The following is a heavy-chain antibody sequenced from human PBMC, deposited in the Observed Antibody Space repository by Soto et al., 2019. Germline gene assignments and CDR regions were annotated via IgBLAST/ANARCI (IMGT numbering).Heavy chain of an antibody. CDR1: GFTFRTYG. Sequence: VQLVESGGGVVQPGRSLRLSCAASGFTFRTYGMYWVRQAPGKGLEWVAVIWYDASNKYYADSVKGRITISRDNSENTLYLQMNSLTAEDTAVYYCARGRVDGGELDLWGQGTLVTVSS. J-gene: IGHJ4*02. V-gene: IGHV3-33*01. CDR2: IWYDASNK. CDR3: ARGRVDGGELDL. D-gene: IGHD1-26*01.